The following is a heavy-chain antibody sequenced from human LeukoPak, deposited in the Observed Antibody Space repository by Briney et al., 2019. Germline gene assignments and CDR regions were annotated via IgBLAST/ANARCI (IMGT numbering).Heavy chain of an antibody. CDR3: AKDGGYSYGQYYFDY. D-gene: IGHD5-18*01. CDR2: ISGSGGST. Sequence: GASLRLSCAASGFTFSSYGMSWVRQAPGEGLEWVSAISGSGGSTYYADSVKGRFTISRDNSKNTLYLQMNSLRAEDTAVYYCAKDGGYSYGQYYFDYWGQGTLVTVSS. J-gene: IGHJ4*02. CDR1: GFTFSSYG. V-gene: IGHV3-23*01.